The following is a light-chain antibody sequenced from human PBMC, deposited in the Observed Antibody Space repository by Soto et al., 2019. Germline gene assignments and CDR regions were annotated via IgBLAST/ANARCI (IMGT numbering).Light chain of an antibody. J-gene: IGKJ2*01. CDR1: QGIRND. CDR3: LQDYNYPLT. V-gene: IGKV1-6*01. Sequence: AIQMTQSPSSLSASVGDRVTITCRASQGIRNDLGWYQQKPGKAPKLLIFAATTLESGVPSRFSGRGSGTDFTLTISSLQPEDFATYYCLQDYNYPLTFGQGTKLEIK. CDR2: AAT.